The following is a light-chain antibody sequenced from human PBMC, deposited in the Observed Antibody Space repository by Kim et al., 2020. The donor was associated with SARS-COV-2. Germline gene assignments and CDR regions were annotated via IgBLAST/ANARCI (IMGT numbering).Light chain of an antibody. CDR2: SAS. CDR3: QQCGSSPQT. CDR1: QSVSSSY. J-gene: IGKJ2*01. V-gene: IGKV3-20*01. Sequence: EIGLTQSPGPLPLSPGERATLSCRDSQSVSSSYLAWYQQTPGLTPRLLIYSASSRATGIPDRFSGSGSGTDFTLTISRLGPEVFAVYYCQQCGSSPQTFGQGTRLEI.